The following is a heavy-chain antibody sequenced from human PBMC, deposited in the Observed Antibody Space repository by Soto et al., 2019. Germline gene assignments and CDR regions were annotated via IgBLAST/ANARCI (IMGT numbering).Heavy chain of an antibody. V-gene: IGHV3-30-3*01. J-gene: IGHJ6*02. Sequence: GGSLRLSCAASGFTFSSYAMHWVRQAPGKGLEWVAVISYDGSNKYYADSVKGRFTISRDNSKNTLYLQMNSLRAEDTAVYYCARGGTMIDNGMDVWGQGTTVTVSS. CDR1: GFTFSSYA. CDR3: ARGGTMIDNGMDV. D-gene: IGHD3-22*01. CDR2: ISYDGSNK.